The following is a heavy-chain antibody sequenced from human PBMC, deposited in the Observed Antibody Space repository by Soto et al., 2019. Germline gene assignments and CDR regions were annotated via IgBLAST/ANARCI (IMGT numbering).Heavy chain of an antibody. Sequence: VQLLESGGGLVQPGESLRLSCAVSGFIFGNYMMTWVRQATGKGLEWVPTIRDGGESTYYADSVKGRFTISRGNSKSTLYLQMDSLGVEDTAVYYCAPHVHCSGGSCHYDAFDIRGQGTMVTVSS. V-gene: IGHV3-23*01. CDR1: GFIFGNYM. J-gene: IGHJ3*02. CDR2: IRDGGEST. CDR3: APHVHCSGGSCHYDAFDI. D-gene: IGHD2-15*01.